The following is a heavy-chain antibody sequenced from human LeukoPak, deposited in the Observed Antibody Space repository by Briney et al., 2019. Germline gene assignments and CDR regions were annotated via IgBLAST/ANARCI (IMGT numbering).Heavy chain of an antibody. CDR2: IYYSGST. CDR1: GGSVSSSSHY. J-gene: IGHJ4*02. CDR3: ARDYYHSSGYYFADY. Sequence: SETLSLTCTVSGGSVSSSSHYWVWIRQLPGKGLEWMGSIYYSGSTYYNPSLKSRVTISVDTSKSQFSLKLTSVTAADTAVYYCARDYYHSSGYYFADYWGQGTLVTVSS. V-gene: IGHV4-39*02. D-gene: IGHD3-22*01.